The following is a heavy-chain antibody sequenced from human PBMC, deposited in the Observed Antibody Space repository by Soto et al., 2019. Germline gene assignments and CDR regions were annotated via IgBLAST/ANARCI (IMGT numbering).Heavy chain of an antibody. D-gene: IGHD5-18*01. CDR2: IWYDGSNK. V-gene: IGHV3-33*01. CDR3: ARGTYDTAMVEYYFDY. J-gene: IGHJ4*02. CDR1: GFTFSSYG. Sequence: GGSLRLSCAASGFTFSSYGMHWVRQAPGKGLEWVAVIWYDGSNKYYADSVKGRFTISRDNSKNTLYLQMNSLRAEDTAVYYCARGTYDTAMVEYYFDYWGQGTLVTVSS.